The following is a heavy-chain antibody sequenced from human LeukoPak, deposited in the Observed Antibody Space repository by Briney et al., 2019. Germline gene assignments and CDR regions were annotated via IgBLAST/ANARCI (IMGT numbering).Heavy chain of an antibody. D-gene: IGHD2-15*01. Sequence: GRSLRLSCAASGFTFSSYGMHWVRQAPGKGLEWVAVIWYDGSNKYYADSVKGRFTISRDNSKNTLYLQMNSLRAEDTAVYYCARIAVVAATGNWFDPWGQGTLVTVSS. V-gene: IGHV3-33*01. CDR2: IWYDGSNK. CDR1: GFTFSSYG. J-gene: IGHJ5*02. CDR3: ARIAVVAATGNWFDP.